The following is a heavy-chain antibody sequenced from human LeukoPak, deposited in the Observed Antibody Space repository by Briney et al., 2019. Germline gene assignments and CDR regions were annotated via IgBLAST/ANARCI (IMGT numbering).Heavy chain of an antibody. V-gene: IGHV4-30-2*01. J-gene: IGHJ5*02. CDR3: ARGARFMTTGTNWFDP. CDR1: GGSISSGGYS. D-gene: IGHD4-11*01. CDR2: IYHSGST. Sequence: SETLSLTCAVSGGSISSGGYSWSWIRQPPGTGLEWIGYIYHSGSTYYNPSLKSRVTISVDRSKNQFSLKLSSVTAADTAVYYCARGARFMTTGTNWFDPWGQGTLVTVSS.